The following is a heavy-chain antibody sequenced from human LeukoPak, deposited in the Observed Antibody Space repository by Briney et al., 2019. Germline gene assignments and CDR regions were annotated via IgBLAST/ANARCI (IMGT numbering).Heavy chain of an antibody. CDR2: IRYDGSNK. Sequence: SGGSLRLSCAASGFTFSSYGMHWVRQAPGKRLEWVAFIRYDGSNKYYADSVKGRFTISRDNAKNSPYLQMNSLRAEDTAVYYCARENYDFWSGYPNFDYWGQGTLVTVSS. D-gene: IGHD3-3*01. CDR1: GFTFSSYG. CDR3: ARENYDFWSGYPNFDY. V-gene: IGHV3-30*02. J-gene: IGHJ4*02.